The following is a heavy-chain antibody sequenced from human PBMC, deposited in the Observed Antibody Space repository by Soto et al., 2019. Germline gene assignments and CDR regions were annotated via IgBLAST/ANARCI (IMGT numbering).Heavy chain of an antibody. CDR1: GFTFSSHG. CDR3: ARWYYGSGSNYGMDV. J-gene: IGHJ6*02. V-gene: IGHV3-33*01. D-gene: IGHD3-10*01. CDR2: IWYDGSRI. Sequence: QVQLVESGGGVVQPGRSLRLSCAASGFTFSSHGMHWVRQAPGKGLDWVAVIWYDGSRIYYADSVEGRFTISRDNSKNTLYLQMDSLRAEDTAVYYCARWYYGSGSNYGMDVWGQGTTVTVPS.